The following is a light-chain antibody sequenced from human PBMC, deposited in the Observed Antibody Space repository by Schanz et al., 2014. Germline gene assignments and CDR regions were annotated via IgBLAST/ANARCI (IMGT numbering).Light chain of an antibody. J-gene: IGKJ5*01. V-gene: IGKV3-20*01. CDR2: GAF. CDR3: QQYGSSPLT. Sequence: EIVLTQSPGTLSLSPGERATLSCRASQSVTSNYLTWYQQKPGQAPRLLIYGAFNRATGIPDRFSGSGSGTDFTLTISRLEPEDFAVYYCQQYGSSPLTFGQGTRLEIK. CDR1: QSVTSNY.